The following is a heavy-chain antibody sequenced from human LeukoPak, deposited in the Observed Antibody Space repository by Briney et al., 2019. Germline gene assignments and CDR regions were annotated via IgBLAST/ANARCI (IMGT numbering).Heavy chain of an antibody. J-gene: IGHJ5*02. Sequence: GGSLRLSCAASGFTFSSYWMHWVRQAPGKGLVWVSRISDDGSTTGYAESVKGRFAISRDNAKNILYLQMNSLRAEDTAVYYCARGLALWGQGTLVTVSS. CDR1: GFTFSSYW. CDR2: ISDDGSTT. CDR3: ARGLAL. V-gene: IGHV3-74*01.